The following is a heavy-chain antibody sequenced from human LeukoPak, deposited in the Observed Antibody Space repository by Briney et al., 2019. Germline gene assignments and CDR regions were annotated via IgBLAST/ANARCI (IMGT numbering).Heavy chain of an antibody. V-gene: IGHV1-46*01. D-gene: IGHD3-9*01. CDR2: INPSGGST. J-gene: IGHJ4*02. CDR1: GYTFTDYY. Sequence: ASVKVSCKASGYTFTDYYMHWVRQAPGQGLEWMGIINPSGGSTSYAQKFQGRVTMTRDTSTSTVYMELSSLRSEDTAVYYCARDFCERCYDILTGTTGDYWGQGTLVTVSS. CDR3: ARDFCERCYDILTGTTGDY.